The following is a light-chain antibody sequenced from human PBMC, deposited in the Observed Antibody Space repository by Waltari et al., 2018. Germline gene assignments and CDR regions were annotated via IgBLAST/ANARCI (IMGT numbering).Light chain of an antibody. CDR2: KAS. J-gene: IGKJ3*01. CDR1: QSISSW. CDR3: QQYNSYSPLT. V-gene: IGKV1-5*03. Sequence: DIQMTQSPSTLSASVGDRVTITCRASQSISSWLACYQQKPGKAPKLLIYKASYLESGVPSRFSVSGSGTEFTLTISSLQSDDFASYYCQQYNSYSPLTFGPGTKVDIK.